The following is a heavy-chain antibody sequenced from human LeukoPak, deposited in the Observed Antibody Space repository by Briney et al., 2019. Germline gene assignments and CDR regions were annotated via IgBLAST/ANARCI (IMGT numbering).Heavy chain of an antibody. D-gene: IGHD6-19*01. Sequence: GGSLRLSCAASGFTFSDYYMSWIRPAPGKGLEWVANIKQDGSEKYYVDSVKGRFTISRDNAKNSLYLQMNSLRAEDTAVYYCARDGWYTTKVDYWGQGTLVTVSS. CDR3: ARDGWYTTKVDY. V-gene: IGHV3-7*01. CDR2: IKQDGSEK. CDR1: GFTFSDYY. J-gene: IGHJ4*02.